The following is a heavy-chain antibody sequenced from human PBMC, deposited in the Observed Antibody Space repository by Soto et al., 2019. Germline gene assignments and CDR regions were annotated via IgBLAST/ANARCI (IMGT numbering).Heavy chain of an antibody. J-gene: IGHJ4*02. Sequence: ASVKVSCKASGYTFTGYYMHWVRQAPGQGLEWMGWINPNSGGTNYAQKFQGWVTMTRDTSISTAYMELSRLRSDDTAVYYCAKDGYSGYDSRYYFDYWGQGTLVTVSS. CDR2: INPNSGGT. V-gene: IGHV1-2*04. CDR1: GYTFTGYY. D-gene: IGHD5-12*01. CDR3: AKDGYSGYDSRYYFDY.